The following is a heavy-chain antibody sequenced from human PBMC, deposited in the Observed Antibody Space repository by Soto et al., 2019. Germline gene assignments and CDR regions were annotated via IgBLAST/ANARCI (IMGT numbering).Heavy chain of an antibody. Sequence: ASVKVSCKASGDNFTNDSIHWVRQAPGQSLEWMGWITAVNGDTEYSQTFEGRVSITRVTSANTVYMELSRLRSEDTAVYYCARDQTYYDSSGSVDPWGQGTLVTVSS. CDR2: ITAVNGDT. CDR3: ARDQTYYDSSGSVDP. J-gene: IGHJ5*02. CDR1: GDNFTNDS. D-gene: IGHD3-22*01. V-gene: IGHV1-3*01.